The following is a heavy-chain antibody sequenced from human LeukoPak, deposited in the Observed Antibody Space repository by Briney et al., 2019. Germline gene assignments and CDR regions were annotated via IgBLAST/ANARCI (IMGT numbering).Heavy chain of an antibody. V-gene: IGHV3-43*02. D-gene: IGHD5-24*01. J-gene: IGHJ4*02. CDR2: ISWDGGST. CDR3: AKEALHGYNQRSYFDY. Sequence: PGGSLRLSCAASGFTFSAYAMSWVRQAPGMGLEWVSLISWDGGSTYYADSVKGRFTISRDNSKNSLYLQMNSLRTEDTALYYCAKEALHGYNQRSYFDYWGQGTLVTVSS. CDR1: GFTFSAYA.